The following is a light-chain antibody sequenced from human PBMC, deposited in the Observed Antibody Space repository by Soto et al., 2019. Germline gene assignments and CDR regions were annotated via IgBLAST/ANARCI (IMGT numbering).Light chain of an antibody. CDR3: QQANSFPIT. CDR2: AAS. Sequence: DTQMTQSPSSVSASVGDRSTITCLASQGISSWLAWYQKKPGKXPNXXIYAASSLQGGVPSRFSGSESGTDFTINISSLQPEDCEMYFGQQANSFPITFGQGTRLEIK. CDR1: QGISSW. V-gene: IGKV1-12*01. J-gene: IGKJ5*01.